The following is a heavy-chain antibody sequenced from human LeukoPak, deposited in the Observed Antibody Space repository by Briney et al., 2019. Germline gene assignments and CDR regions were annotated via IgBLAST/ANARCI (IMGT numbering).Heavy chain of an antibody. CDR1: GLTFGDYA. CDR3: MRDFTPNHGSGSYYKGTYYFDY. V-gene: IGHV3-49*03. CDR2: IRSKAYGGTT. J-gene: IGHJ4*02. D-gene: IGHD3-10*01. Sequence: GRSLRLSCTASGLTFGDYAMSWLRQAPGKGLEWVGFIRSKAYGGTTEYAASVKGKFTISRDDSKSIVYLQMNSLKTEDTAVYYCMRDFTPNHGSGSYYKGTYYFDYWGQGTLVTVSS.